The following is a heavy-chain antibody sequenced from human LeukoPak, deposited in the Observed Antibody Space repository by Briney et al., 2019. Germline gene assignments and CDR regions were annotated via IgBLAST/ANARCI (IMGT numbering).Heavy chain of an antibody. J-gene: IGHJ4*02. CDR1: GGSISSGDYY. V-gene: IGHV4-30-4*01. Sequence: PSQTLSLTCTVSGGSISSGDYYWSWIRQPPGKGLEWIGYIYYSGSTYYNPSLKSRVTISVDTSKNQFSLKLSSVTAADTAVYYCAREKTYYYDSSGYSHWGQGTLVTVSS. D-gene: IGHD3-22*01. CDR2: IYYSGST. CDR3: AREKTYYYDSSGYSH.